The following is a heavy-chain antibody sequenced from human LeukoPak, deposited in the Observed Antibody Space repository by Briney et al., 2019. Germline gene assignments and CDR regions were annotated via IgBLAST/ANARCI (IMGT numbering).Heavy chain of an antibody. J-gene: IGHJ4*02. Sequence: GGSLRLSCAASGFTFSTSAMNWVRQAPGKGLEWVSSINNVGSHIYYADSVRGRFIISRDNAKNSFFLQMSNLRAEDTAVYYCARDPTHYLRYGYFDYWGQGILVTVSS. CDR2: INNVGSHI. CDR1: GFTFSTSA. CDR3: ARDPTHYLRYGYFDY. D-gene: IGHD3-9*01. V-gene: IGHV3-21*01.